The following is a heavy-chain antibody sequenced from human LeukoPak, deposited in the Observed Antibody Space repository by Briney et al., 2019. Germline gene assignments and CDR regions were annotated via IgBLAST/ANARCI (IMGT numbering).Heavy chain of an antibody. J-gene: IGHJ6*02. CDR2: IFYSGST. Sequence: SETLSLTYTVSGGSISSYYWSWIRQPPGKGLEWIGYIFYSGSTNCNPSLKSRVTISVDTSKNQFSLNLSSVTAADTAIYYCARDTGYLGSNYGMDVWGQGTTVTVSS. CDR3: ARDTGYLGSNYGMDV. CDR1: GGSISSYY. V-gene: IGHV4-59*01. D-gene: IGHD3-22*01.